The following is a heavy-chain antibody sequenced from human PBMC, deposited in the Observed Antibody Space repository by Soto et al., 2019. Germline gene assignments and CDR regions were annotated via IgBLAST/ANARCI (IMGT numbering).Heavy chain of an antibody. CDR2: IYPGDSDT. D-gene: IGHD4-17*01. J-gene: IGHJ3*02. CDR3: AREFYGGQSYDAFDI. Sequence: PGESLKISCKGSGYSFTSYWIGWVRQMPGKGLEWMGIIYPGDSDTRYSPSFQGQVTISADKSISTAYLQWSSLKASDTATYYCAREFYGGQSYDAFDIWGQGTMVTVS. CDR1: GYSFTSYW. V-gene: IGHV5-51*01.